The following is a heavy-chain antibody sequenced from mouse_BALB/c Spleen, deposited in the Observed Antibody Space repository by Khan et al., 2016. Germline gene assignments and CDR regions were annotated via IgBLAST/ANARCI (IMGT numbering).Heavy chain of an antibody. D-gene: IGHD2-10*02. J-gene: IGHJ4*01. V-gene: IGHV9-3*02. CDR1: GYTFTNYG. CDR3: ARWYGNYALDY. CDR2: INTNTGAP. Sequence: QIQLVQSGPELKKPGETVKISCKASGYTFTNYGVHWVKQAPGKGLKWMGWINTNTGAPTYAEEFKGRFAFSLETSASTAFLQIDNLKHEDTATYFCARWYGNYALDYWGQGTSVTVSS.